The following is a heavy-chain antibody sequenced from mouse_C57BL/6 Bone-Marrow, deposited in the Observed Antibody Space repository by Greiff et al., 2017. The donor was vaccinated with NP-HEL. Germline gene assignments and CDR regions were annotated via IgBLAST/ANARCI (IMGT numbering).Heavy chain of an antibody. J-gene: IGHJ2*01. Sequence: VQLQQSGPVLVKPGASVKMSCKASGYTFTDYYMNWVKQRPGKSLEWIGVINPYNGGTSYNQKFKGKATLTVDKSSSTAYMELNSLTSEDSAVYYCARRSFDYWGQGTTLTVSS. CDR2: INPYNGGT. CDR3: ARRSFDY. CDR1: GYTFTDYY. V-gene: IGHV1-19*01.